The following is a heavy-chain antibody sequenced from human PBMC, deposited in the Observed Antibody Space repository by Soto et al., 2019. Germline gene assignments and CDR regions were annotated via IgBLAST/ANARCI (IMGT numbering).Heavy chain of an antibody. D-gene: IGHD2-15*01. CDR2: TYYRSKWYN. Sequence: PSQTLSLTCAISGDSVSSGSAAWNWIRQSPSRVLEWLGRTYYRSKWYNDYAVSVKSRITINPDTSKNHFSLQLKSVTPEDTAVYYCARESSCAERGSCYVNWFDPWGQGTLVTVSS. V-gene: IGHV6-1*01. CDR1: GDSVSSGSAA. CDR3: ARESSCAERGSCYVNWFDP. J-gene: IGHJ5*02.